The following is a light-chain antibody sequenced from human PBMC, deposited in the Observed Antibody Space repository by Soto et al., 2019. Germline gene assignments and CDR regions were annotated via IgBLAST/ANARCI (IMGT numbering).Light chain of an antibody. Sequence: QSVLTQPASVSGSPGQSITISCTGTSSDVGGYNYVSWYQQHPGKAPKLMIYDVSNRPSGVSNRLSGSKSGNTASLTISGLQAEDEADDYCSSYTSSSTLGVFGGGTKVTVL. CDR2: DVS. CDR1: SSDVGGYNY. J-gene: IGLJ2*01. CDR3: SSYTSSSTLGV. V-gene: IGLV2-14*01.